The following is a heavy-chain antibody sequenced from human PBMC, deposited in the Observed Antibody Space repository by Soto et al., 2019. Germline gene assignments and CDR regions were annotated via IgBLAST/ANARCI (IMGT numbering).Heavy chain of an antibody. J-gene: IGHJ2*01. Sequence: EVQLLESGGGLVQPGGSLRLSCAASGFTFSSYAMSWVRQAPGKGLERVSGISSGGASTYYADSVKGRFTVSRDKSKNTLFLQMNSLRAEDTALYYCARIPPASSSYDITGFPWYFDLCGRGTLVTVSS. CDR2: ISSGGAST. CDR1: GFTFSSYA. D-gene: IGHD3-22*01. CDR3: ARIPPASSSYDITGFPWYFDL. V-gene: IGHV3-23*01.